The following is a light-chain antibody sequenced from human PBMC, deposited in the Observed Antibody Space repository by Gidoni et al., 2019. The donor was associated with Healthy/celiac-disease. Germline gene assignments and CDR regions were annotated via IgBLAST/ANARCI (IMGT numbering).Light chain of an antibody. CDR1: GSDVGGYNY. Sequence: QSALTQPASVSGSPGQSITISCTGTGSDVGGYNYVSWYQQHPGKAPNLMIYEVSNRPSGVSIRFLGSRSGNTASLTISGLRAEDEANNTCSYKTGRSPLGVFAGGTRRPVL. CDR3: SYKTGRSPLGV. J-gene: IGLJ2*01. CDR2: EVS. V-gene: IGLV2-14*01.